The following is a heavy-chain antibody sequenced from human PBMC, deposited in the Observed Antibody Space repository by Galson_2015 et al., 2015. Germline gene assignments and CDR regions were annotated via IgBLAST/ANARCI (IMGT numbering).Heavy chain of an antibody. V-gene: IGHV3-15*01. D-gene: IGHD3-3*01. CDR3: TTDLEYGYYYGMDV. CDR1: GFTFSNAW. Sequence: SLRLSCAASGFTFSNAWMRWVRQAPGKGLEWVGRIKSKTDGGTTDYAAPVKGRFTISRDDSKNTLYLQMNSLKTEDTAVYYCTTDLEYGYYYGMDVWGRGTTVTVSS. CDR2: IKSKTDGGTT. J-gene: IGHJ6*02.